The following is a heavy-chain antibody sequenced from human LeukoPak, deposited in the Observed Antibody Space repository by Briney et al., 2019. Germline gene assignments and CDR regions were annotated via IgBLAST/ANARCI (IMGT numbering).Heavy chain of an antibody. CDR2: INHSGST. CDR1: GGSFSGYY. D-gene: IGHD1-1*01. Sequence: PSETLSLTCAVYGGSFSGYYWSWIRQPPGKGLEWIGEINHSGSTNYNPSLNSRVTISVDTSKNQFSLKLSSVTAADTAVYYCARGQDNWDYGYWGQGTLVTVSS. CDR3: ARGQDNWDYGY. J-gene: IGHJ4*02. V-gene: IGHV4-34*01.